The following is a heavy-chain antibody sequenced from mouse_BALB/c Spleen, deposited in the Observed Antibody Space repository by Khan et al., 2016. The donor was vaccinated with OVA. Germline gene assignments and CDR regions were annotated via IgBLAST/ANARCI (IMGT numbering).Heavy chain of an antibody. Sequence: QVQLKQSGAELAKPGASVKMSCKTSGYTFTTYWMHWVKQRPGQGLEWIGYINPTSGHTYYNEKFKDKATLSADKSSSTAYMQLSNLTSEDSAVYYCTRDRIDYWGQGTTLTVSS. CDR3: TRDRIDY. J-gene: IGHJ2*01. CDR2: INPTSGHT. CDR1: GYTFTTYW. V-gene: IGHV1-7*01.